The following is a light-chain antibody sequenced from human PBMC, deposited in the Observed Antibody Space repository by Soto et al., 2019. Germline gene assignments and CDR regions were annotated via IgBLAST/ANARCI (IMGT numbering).Light chain of an antibody. J-gene: IGKJ1*01. CDR3: QQYGSSRRT. CDR1: QSVSTY. Sequence: ETVMTQSPATLCVSLGGRATLSCRASQSVSTYLAWYQQRPGQDPSLLIYAASTRATGITARFSGSGSGTDFTLTISRLEPEDFAVYYCQQYGSSRRTVGPGTKVEIK. V-gene: IGKV3-20*01. CDR2: AAS.